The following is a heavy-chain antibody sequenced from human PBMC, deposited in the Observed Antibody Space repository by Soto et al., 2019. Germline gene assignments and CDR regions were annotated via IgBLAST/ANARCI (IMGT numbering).Heavy chain of an antibody. CDR3: AKPQNLYGSGSYYTSEDY. Sequence: EVQLLESGGGLVQPGGSLRLSCAASGFTFSSYAMSWVRQAPGKGLEWVSAISGSGGSTYYADSVKGRFTISRDNSKNTLYLQMNSLRAEDTAVYYCAKPQNLYGSGSYYTSEDYWGQGTLVTVSS. V-gene: IGHV3-23*01. J-gene: IGHJ4*02. CDR2: ISGSGGST. D-gene: IGHD3-10*01. CDR1: GFTFSSYA.